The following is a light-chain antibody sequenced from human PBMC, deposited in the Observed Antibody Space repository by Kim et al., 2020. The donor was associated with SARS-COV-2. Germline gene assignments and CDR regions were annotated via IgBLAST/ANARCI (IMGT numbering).Light chain of an antibody. V-gene: IGKV3-20*01. CDR3: QQYANSWT. Sequence: EIVLTQSPGTLSLSPGERATLSCRASQSVSSSYLAWYQQNPGQAPRLLIYGASSRATGIPDRFSGSESGTDFTLTISRLEPEDFAVYYCQQYANSWTFGQGTKVDIK. J-gene: IGKJ1*01. CDR2: GAS. CDR1: QSVSSSY.